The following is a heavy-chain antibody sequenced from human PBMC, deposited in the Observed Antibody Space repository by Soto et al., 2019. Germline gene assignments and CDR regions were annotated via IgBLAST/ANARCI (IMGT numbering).Heavy chain of an antibody. V-gene: IGHV3-7*01. CDR2: IKQDGSEK. Sequence: HPGGSLRLSCAASGFTFSSYWMSWVRQAPGKGLEWVANIKQDGSEKYYVDSVKGRFTISRDNAKNSLYLQMNSLRAEDTAVYYCASCFVDIVVVPAAREYYYYYYMDVWGKGTTVTGSS. D-gene: IGHD2-2*03. J-gene: IGHJ6*03. CDR3: ASCFVDIVVVPAAREYYYYYYMDV. CDR1: GFTFSSYW.